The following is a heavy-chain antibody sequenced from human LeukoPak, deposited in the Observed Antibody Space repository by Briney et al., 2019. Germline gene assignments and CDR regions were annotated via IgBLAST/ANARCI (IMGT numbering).Heavy chain of an antibody. CDR2: INHSGST. J-gene: IGHJ4*01. CDR3: ARAGWFGELYGPLDY. V-gene: IGHV4-34*01. CDR1: GESFNNYY. D-gene: IGHD3-10*01. Sequence: SETLSLTCAVYGESFNNYYWSWIRQPPGKGLEWIGEINHSGSTNYNPSLKSRVTISVDPSKNQFSLKLTSVTAADPSVYYCARAGWFGELYGPLDYWGHGTLVTVSS.